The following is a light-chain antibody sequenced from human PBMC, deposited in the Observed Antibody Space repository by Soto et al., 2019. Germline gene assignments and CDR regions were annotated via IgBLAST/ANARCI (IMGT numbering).Light chain of an antibody. Sequence: QSVLTQPPSASGSPGQSVTISCTGTSSDVGGYNYVSWYQQQPGKAPKLMIYDVTKRPSGVPDRFSGSKSGNTASLTVSGLQPEDEADYYCSSYERTNYLVFGGGTKVTVL. CDR2: DVT. V-gene: IGLV2-8*01. CDR3: SSYERTNYLV. J-gene: IGLJ3*02. CDR1: SSDVGGYNY.